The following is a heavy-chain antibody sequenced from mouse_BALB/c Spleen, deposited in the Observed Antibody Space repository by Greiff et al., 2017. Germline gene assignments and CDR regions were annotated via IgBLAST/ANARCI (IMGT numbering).Heavy chain of an antibody. V-gene: IGHV1-31*01. D-gene: IGHD1-1*02. CDR1: GYSFTGYY. CDR3: ARNGPYAMDY. CDR2: INPYNGAT. J-gene: IGHJ4*01. Sequence: VQLKQSGPELVKPGASVKISCKASGYSFTGYYMHWVKQSHVKSLEWIGRINPYNGATSYNQNFKDKASLTVDKSSSTAYMELHSLTSEDSAVYYCARNGPYAMDYWGQGTSVTVSS.